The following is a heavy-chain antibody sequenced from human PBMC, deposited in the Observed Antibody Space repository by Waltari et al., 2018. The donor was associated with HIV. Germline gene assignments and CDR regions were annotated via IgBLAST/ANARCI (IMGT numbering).Heavy chain of an antibody. D-gene: IGHD1-7*01. CDR2: IKSKSDAGTR. CDR1: GFNVEAAG. Sequence: EVYLVESGGGLVEPGGSLRLSCAAAGFNVEAAGMSWVRQAPGKGLEWVGRIKSKSDAGTRHFAAPVKGRFVISRDYSKKIVYLQMSNLKAEDTAVYYCAAGTGRSDFDYWGQGTLVTVSS. V-gene: IGHV3-15*05. CDR3: AAGTGRSDFDY. J-gene: IGHJ4*02.